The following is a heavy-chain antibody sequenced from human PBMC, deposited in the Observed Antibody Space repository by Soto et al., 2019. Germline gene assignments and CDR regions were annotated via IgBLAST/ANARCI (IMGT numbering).Heavy chain of an antibody. V-gene: IGHV3-66*01. D-gene: IGHD5-12*01. J-gene: IGHJ3*01. CDR2: IYSGGST. Sequence: QLVESGGGLVQPGGSLRLSCAASGFSVSNNYMNWVRQAPGKGLEWVSLIYSGGSTYYADSVKGRFTISRDNSKNTLFLQMNNLRVEDTAVYYCARDRGYRWGQGTMVTVSS. CDR3: ARDRGYR. CDR1: GFSVSNNY.